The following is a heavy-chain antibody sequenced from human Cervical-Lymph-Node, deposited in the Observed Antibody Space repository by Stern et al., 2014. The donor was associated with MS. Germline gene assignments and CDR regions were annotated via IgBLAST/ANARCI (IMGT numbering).Heavy chain of an antibody. CDR2: IWYDGSNP. D-gene: IGHD6-13*01. J-gene: IGHJ4*02. CDR1: GFSFSRYA. V-gene: IGHV3-33*01. Sequence: VQLLESGGGVVQPGRSLRLSCAASGFSFSRYAMHWVRQAPGKGLEWVALIWYDGSNPYCADSVTGRFTISRDNFKNTLYLQMNSLRAEDTAVYYCASAYSSSHYYFDYWGQGTLVTVSS. CDR3: ASAYSSSHYYFDY.